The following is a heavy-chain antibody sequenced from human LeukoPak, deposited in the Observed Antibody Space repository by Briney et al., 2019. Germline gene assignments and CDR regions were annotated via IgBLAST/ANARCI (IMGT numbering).Heavy chain of an antibody. V-gene: IGHV4-34*01. CDR1: GGSFSGYY. Sequence: SETLSLTCAVYGGSFSGYYWSWIRQPPGKGLEWIGEINHNGSTNYNPSLKSRVTISVDTSKNQFSLKLSSVTAADTAVYYCARQSIAVAGIRYFQHWGQGTLVTVSS. CDR3: ARQSIAVAGIRYFQH. D-gene: IGHD6-19*01. J-gene: IGHJ1*01. CDR2: INHNGST.